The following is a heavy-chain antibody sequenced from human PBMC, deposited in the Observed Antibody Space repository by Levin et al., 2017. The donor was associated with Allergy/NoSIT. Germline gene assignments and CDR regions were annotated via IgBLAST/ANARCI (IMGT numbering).Heavy chain of an antibody. CDR1: GGSISSYY. J-gene: IGHJ6*03. D-gene: IGHD3-10*01. CDR3: ARQTMAPTWDYYYYMDV. V-gene: IGHV4-59*08. CDR2: IYYSGST. Sequence: SETLSLTCTVSGGSISSYYWSWIRQPPGKGLEWIGYIYYSGSTNYNPSLKSRVTISVDTSKNQFSLKLSSVTAADTAVYYCARQTMAPTWDYYYYMDVWGKGTTVTVSS.